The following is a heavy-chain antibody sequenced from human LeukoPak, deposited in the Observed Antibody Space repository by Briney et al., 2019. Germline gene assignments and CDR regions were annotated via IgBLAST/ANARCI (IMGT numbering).Heavy chain of an antibody. D-gene: IGHD3-22*01. J-gene: IGHJ4*02. CDR1: GFTFSSYA. V-gene: IGHV3-23*01. CDR3: AKSAHKYYYDSSGPFDY. CDR2: ISGSGGST. Sequence: PGGSLRLSCAASGFTFSSYAMSWVRQAPGKGLEWVSAISGSGGSTYYADSVKGRFTISRDNSKNTLYLQMNSLRAEDTAVYYCAKSAHKYYYDSSGPFDYWGQGTLDTVSS.